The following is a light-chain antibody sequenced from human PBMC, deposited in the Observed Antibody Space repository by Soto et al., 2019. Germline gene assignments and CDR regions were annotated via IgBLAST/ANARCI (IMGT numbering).Light chain of an antibody. Sequence: VMTQSPATLSLSPGDSATLSCRASQSVSSNLAWYQQKPGQAPRLLIYGASTRATNIPARFSGSGSGTEFTLTISSLEPEDFAVYYCQQSMDRPPITCGQGTRLEI. CDR1: QSVSSN. V-gene: IGKV3-15*01. CDR3: QQSMDRPPIT. CDR2: GAS. J-gene: IGKJ5*01.